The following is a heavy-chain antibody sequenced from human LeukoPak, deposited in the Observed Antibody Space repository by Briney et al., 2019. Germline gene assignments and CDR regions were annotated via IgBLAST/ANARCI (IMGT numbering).Heavy chain of an antibody. V-gene: IGHV4-59*01. J-gene: IGHJ6*02. CDR1: GGSISSYY. CDR2: VHDSGST. Sequence: SETLSLTCTVSGGSISSYYWSWIRQPPEKGLEWIGCVHDSGSTNYNPSLKSRVSISVDTSKNQFSLKLSSVTAADTAVYYCARGVHYDILTGYYSHGMDAWGQGTTVTVSS. CDR3: ARGVHYDILTGYYSHGMDA. D-gene: IGHD3-9*01.